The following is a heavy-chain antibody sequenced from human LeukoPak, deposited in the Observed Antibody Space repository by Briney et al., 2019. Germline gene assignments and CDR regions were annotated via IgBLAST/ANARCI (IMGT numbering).Heavy chain of an antibody. V-gene: IGHV4-34*01. CDR3: ARGGPSRIAAAGYYYYGMDV. J-gene: IGHJ6*02. CDR1: GGSFSGYY. CDR2: INHSGST. Sequence: SETLSLTCAVYGGSFSGYYWSWIRQPPGKGLGWIGEINHSGSTNYNPSLKSRVTISVDTSKNQFSLKLSSVTAADTAVYYCARGGPSRIAAAGYYYYGMDVWGQGTTVTVSS. D-gene: IGHD6-13*01.